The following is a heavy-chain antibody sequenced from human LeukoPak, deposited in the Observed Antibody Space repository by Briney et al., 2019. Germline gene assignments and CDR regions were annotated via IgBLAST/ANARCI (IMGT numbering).Heavy chain of an antibody. CDR1: GGSISSSSYY. D-gene: IGHD3-3*01. Sequence: PSETLSLTCTVSGGSISSSSYYWGWIRQPPGKGLEWIGSIYYSGSTYYNPSLKSRVTISVDTSKNQFSLKLSSVTAADTAVYYCARRPYDFWSGYSGFYFDYWGQGTLVTVSS. J-gene: IGHJ4*02. V-gene: IGHV4-39*07. CDR3: ARRPYDFWSGYSGFYFDY. CDR2: IYYSGST.